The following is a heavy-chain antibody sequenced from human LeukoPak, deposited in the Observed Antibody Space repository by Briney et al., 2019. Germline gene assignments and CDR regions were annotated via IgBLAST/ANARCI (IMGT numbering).Heavy chain of an antibody. V-gene: IGHV4-39*01. D-gene: IGHD5-24*01. Sequence: SETLSLTCTVSGGSISSSSYYWGWIRQPPGKGLEWIGSIYYSGSTYYNPSLKSRVTISVDTSKNQSSLKLSSVTAADTAVYYCARQGDGYNYCYWGQGTLVTVSS. J-gene: IGHJ4*02. CDR1: GGSISSSSYY. CDR3: ARQGDGYNYCY. CDR2: IYYSGST.